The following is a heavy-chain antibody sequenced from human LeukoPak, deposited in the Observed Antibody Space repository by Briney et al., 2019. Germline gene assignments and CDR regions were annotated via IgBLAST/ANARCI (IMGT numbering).Heavy chain of an antibody. Sequence: PGGSLRLSCAASGFTVSSNYMSWVRQAPGKGLEWVSVIYSGGSTYYDASVKGGFTISRDNHKNALYLQMNSLRAEDTAVYYCARDKMGVVRTAFDIWGQGTMVTVSS. CDR3: ARDKMGVVRTAFDI. D-gene: IGHD3-3*01. CDR1: GFTVSSNY. V-gene: IGHV3-53*05. J-gene: IGHJ3*02. CDR2: IYSGGST.